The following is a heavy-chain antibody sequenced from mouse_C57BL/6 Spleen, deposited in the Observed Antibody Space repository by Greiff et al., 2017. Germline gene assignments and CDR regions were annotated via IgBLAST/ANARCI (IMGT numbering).Heavy chain of an antibody. CDR2: IDPETGGT. V-gene: IGHV1-15*01. D-gene: IGHD2-5*01. J-gene: IGHJ4*01. CDR1: GYTFTDYE. Sequence: VQLQESGAELVRPGASVTLSCKASGYTFTDYEMHWVKQTPVHGLEWIGAIDPETGGTAYNQKFKGKAILTADKSSSTAYMELRSLTSEDSAVYYCTRRSNYGMDYWGQGTSVTVSS. CDR3: TRRSNYGMDY.